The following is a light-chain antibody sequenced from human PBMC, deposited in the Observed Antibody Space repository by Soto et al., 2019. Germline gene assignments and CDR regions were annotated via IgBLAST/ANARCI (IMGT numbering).Light chain of an antibody. Sequence: DIVMTQSPLSLPVTPGSPASISCRSSQSLLHSNGYKYLDWYLQKPGQSPQLLIYWGSNRASGVPDRFSGRGAGTDFTMKISRVEAEDVGFYYRIQDLHLYTFGQGTKLEIK. CDR3: IQDLHLYT. V-gene: IGKV2-28*01. J-gene: IGKJ2*01. CDR2: WGS. CDR1: QSLLHSNGYKY.